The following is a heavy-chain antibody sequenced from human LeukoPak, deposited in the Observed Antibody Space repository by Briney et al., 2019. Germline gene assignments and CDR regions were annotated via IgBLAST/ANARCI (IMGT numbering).Heavy chain of an antibody. V-gene: IGHV3-74*01. D-gene: IGHD6-13*01. CDR1: GFTFSGYW. Sequence: PGGSLRLSCAASGFTFSGYWMHWVRQAPGKGLIWVSRITTDGSSTTYADSVKGRFTISRDNSKNTLYLQMNSLRAEDTAVYYCAKDYSSSWIPTYYYMDVWGKGTTVTVSS. CDR2: ITTDGSST. J-gene: IGHJ6*03. CDR3: AKDYSSSWIPTYYYMDV.